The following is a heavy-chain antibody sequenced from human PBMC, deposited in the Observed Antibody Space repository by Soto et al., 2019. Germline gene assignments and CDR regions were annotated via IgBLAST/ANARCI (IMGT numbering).Heavy chain of an antibody. Sequence: SETLSLPCTVSGGSIRSYYCSWIRQSAGKGLEWIGRIDTSGTTNYNPSLKSRVTMSVDASKHQFSLNLSSVTAADTAVHYCARGPRGYVYYHGMDVWGQGTTVTVSS. CDR1: GGSIRSYY. J-gene: IGHJ6*02. CDR2: IDTSGTT. V-gene: IGHV4-4*07. CDR3: ARGPRGYVYYHGMDV. D-gene: IGHD3-10*01.